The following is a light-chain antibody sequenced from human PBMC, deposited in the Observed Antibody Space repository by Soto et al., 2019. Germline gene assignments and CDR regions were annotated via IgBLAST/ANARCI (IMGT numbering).Light chain of an antibody. CDR2: EVS. V-gene: IGLV2-14*01. Sequence: QSVLAQPASVSGSPGQSITISCTGTSSDVGGYNYVSWSQQHPGKAPQLMIYEVSKRPSGVSNRFSGSKSGTTASLTISGLQAEDEADYYCSSYTSSSTDVFGTGTKVTVL. CDR1: SSDVGGYNY. CDR3: SSYTSSSTDV. J-gene: IGLJ1*01.